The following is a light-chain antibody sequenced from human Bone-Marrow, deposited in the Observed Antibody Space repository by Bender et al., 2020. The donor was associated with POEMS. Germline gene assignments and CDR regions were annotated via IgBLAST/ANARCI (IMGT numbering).Light chain of an antibody. CDR2: EGS. V-gene: IGLV2-14*02. CDR1: SSDVGSGNL. Sequence: QSALTQPASVSGSPGQAITISCTGTSSDVGSGNLVSWYQQHPGKAPKVMIYEGSKRPSGVSNRFSGSKSGNTASLTISGLQPEDEADYYCTSYTSTATVVFGGGTMLTVL. CDR3: TSYTSTATVV. J-gene: IGLJ2*01.